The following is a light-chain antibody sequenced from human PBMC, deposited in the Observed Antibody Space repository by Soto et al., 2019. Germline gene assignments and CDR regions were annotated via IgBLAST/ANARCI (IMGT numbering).Light chain of an antibody. J-gene: IGLJ1*01. CDR2: SVS. V-gene: IGLV2-14*01. CDR3: ISYTVSRSYV. CDR1: SSDIGAYDH. Sequence: QSALTQPASASESPGQSITISCSGTSSDIGAYDHVAWFQQFPGKTPKLIIYSVSNRPSGVSYRFSGSKSGNTASLTISGLQAEDEADYYCISYTVSRSYVFGTGTKVTV.